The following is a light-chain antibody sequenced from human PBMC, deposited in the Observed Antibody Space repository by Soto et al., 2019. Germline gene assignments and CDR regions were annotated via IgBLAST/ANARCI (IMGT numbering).Light chain of an antibody. CDR3: QSYDSSSIAYV. V-gene: IGLV6-57*03. CDR2: EHN. J-gene: IGLJ1*01. Sequence: NFMLTQPHSVSESPGKTVTISCTRSSGSIAINYVQWYQQRPGSAPTTVIYEHNQRPSGVPDRFSGSIDRSSNSASLTISGLKTEDEADYYCQSYDSSSIAYVFGTGTKLTVL. CDR1: SGSIAINY.